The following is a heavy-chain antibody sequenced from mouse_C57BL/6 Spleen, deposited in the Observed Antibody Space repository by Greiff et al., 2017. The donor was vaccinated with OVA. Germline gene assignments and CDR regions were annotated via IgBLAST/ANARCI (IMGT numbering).Heavy chain of an antibody. D-gene: IGHD1-1*01. Sequence: EVQGVESGGGLVKPGGSLKLSCAASGFTFSSYAMSWVRQTPEKRLEWVATISDGGSYTYYPDNVKGRFTISRYTAKNNLYLQMSHLKSEDTAMYYCARENVVATSYWYFDVWGTGTTVTVSS. CDR1: GFTFSSYA. CDR2: ISDGGSYT. V-gene: IGHV5-4*01. CDR3: ARENVVATSYWYFDV. J-gene: IGHJ1*03.